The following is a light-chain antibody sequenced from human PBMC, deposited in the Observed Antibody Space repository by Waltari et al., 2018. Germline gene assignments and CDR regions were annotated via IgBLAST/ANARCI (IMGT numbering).Light chain of an antibody. CDR3: QWRGDWPPLT. Sequence: EIVLTQSPATLSLSPGDRATLPCRASRNVGSYLGWYRQKPGHAPRLLIDDASQRPPGIPARFSARGAGKDFTLTISSLEPDVFAVYYCQWRGDWPPLTSGQGTPLEI. CDR1: RNVGSY. V-gene: IGKV3-11*01. CDR2: DAS. J-gene: IGKJ5*01.